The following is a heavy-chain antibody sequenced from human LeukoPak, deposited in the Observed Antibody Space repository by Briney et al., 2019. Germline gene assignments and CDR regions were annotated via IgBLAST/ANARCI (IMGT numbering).Heavy chain of an antibody. CDR1: GFTFSSYA. D-gene: IGHD3-3*01. V-gene: IGHV3-23*01. J-gene: IGHJ5*02. CDR3: AKDPVIYYGFWSGYFDP. Sequence: GGSLRLSCAASGFTFSSYAMSWVRQAPGKGLEWVSAISGSGGSAYYADSVRGRFTISRDNSKNTLYLQMNSLRDEDTALYYCAKDPVIYYGFWSGYFDPWGQGALVTVSS. CDR2: ISGSGGSA.